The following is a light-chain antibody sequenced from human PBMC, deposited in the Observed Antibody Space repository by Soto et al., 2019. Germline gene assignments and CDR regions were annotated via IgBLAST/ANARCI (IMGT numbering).Light chain of an antibody. V-gene: IGKV1-8*01. CDR3: QQYYSYPQYT. CDR2: AAS. Sequence: AIRMTQPPSSFSASTGARVTITCRASQGIISYLAWYQQKPGTAPKLLIYAASTLQSGVPSRFSGSGSGTDFTLTISCLQSEDFATYYCQQYYSYPQYTFGQGTKLEIK. J-gene: IGKJ2*01. CDR1: QGIISY.